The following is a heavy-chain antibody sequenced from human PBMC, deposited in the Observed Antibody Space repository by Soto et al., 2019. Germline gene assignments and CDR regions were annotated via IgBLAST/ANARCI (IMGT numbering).Heavy chain of an antibody. D-gene: IGHD3-10*01. CDR1: GFTFSGYA. Sequence: GGSVRLSCAASGFTFSGYAMSWVRQAPGKGLEWVSAISGSGGSTYYADSVKGRFTISRDNSKNTLYLQMNSLRAEDTAVYYCAKDTAYYYGSGSYPNWFDPWGQGTLVTVSS. J-gene: IGHJ5*02. CDR3: AKDTAYYYGSGSYPNWFDP. V-gene: IGHV3-23*01. CDR2: ISGSGGST.